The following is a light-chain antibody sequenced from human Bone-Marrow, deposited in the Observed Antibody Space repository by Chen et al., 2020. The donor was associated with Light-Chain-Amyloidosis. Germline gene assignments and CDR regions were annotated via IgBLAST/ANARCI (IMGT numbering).Light chain of an antibody. Sequence: SYELTQPPSVSVSPGQTARITCSGDDLPTKYAYWYQQKPGQAPVLVIHTDTERPSGISERFCGSSSGTTATMNISGVQAEDVADYHCQSADSSGTYEVIFGGGTKLTVL. J-gene: IGLJ2*01. CDR1: DLPTKY. V-gene: IGLV3-25*03. CDR3: QSADSSGTYEVI. CDR2: TDT.